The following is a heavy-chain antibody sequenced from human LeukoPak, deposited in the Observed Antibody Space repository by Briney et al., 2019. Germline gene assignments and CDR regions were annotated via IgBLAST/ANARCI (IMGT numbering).Heavy chain of an antibody. CDR1: GFTFSSYG. D-gene: IGHD2-2*02. CDR3: ARGSPIYYYYTMDV. J-gene: IGHJ6*02. Sequence: GGSLRLSCAASGFTFSSYGMHWVRQAPGKGLEWVAVISYDGSNKYYADSVKGRFTISRDNSKNTLYLQMNSLRAEDTAVYYCARGSPIYYYYTMDVWGQGTTVTVSS. CDR2: ISYDGSNK. V-gene: IGHV3-30*03.